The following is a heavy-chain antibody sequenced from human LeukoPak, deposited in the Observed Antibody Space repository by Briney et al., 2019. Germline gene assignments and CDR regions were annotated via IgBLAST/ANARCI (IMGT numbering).Heavy chain of an antibody. Sequence: PSETLSLTCTVSGGSISSGSYYWSWIRQPAGKGLEWIGRIYTSGSTNYNPSLKSRVTISVDTSKNQFSLKLSSVTAADTAVYYCARSRSSRGYYFDYWGQGTLVTVSS. CDR3: ARSRSSRGYYFDY. CDR2: IYTSGST. V-gene: IGHV4-61*02. CDR1: GGSISSGSYY. J-gene: IGHJ4*02. D-gene: IGHD3-10*01.